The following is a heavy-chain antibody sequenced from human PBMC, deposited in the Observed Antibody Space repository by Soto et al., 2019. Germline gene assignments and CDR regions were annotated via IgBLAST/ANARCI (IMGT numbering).Heavy chain of an antibody. J-gene: IGHJ4*02. CDR3: ARLLDSWGEPHYFDS. Sequence: GESLKISCQTSGYTFSSNWIGWVRQMPGKGLEWMGIIYPGDSETRYSPSFQGQVTISADRSFSTAYLQWTSLQASDTAMYCFARLLDSWGEPHYFDSWGQGTMVTVSS. D-gene: IGHD3-16*01. CDR1: GYTFSSNW. CDR2: IYPGDSET. V-gene: IGHV5-51*01.